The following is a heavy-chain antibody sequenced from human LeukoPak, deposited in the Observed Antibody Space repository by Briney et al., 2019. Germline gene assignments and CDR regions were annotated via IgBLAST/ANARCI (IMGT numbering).Heavy chain of an antibody. D-gene: IGHD5-24*01. J-gene: IGHJ4*02. CDR1: GFTFSTYW. Sequence: GGSLRLSCAASGFTFSTYWMHWVRQAPGKGLVWVSRISSDGSITSYADSVKGRFTISRDNAKNSLFLQMNSLRAEDTAVYYCAADGYSSPFDYWGQGTLVTVSS. CDR3: AADGYSSPFDY. CDR2: ISSDGSIT. V-gene: IGHV3-74*01.